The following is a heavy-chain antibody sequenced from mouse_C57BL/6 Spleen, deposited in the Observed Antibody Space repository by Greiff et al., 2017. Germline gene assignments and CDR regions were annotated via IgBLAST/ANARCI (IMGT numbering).Heavy chain of an antibody. D-gene: IGHD3-2*02. V-gene: IGHV1-50*01. CDR2: IDPSDSYT. CDR1: GYTFTSYW. Sequence: QVQLKQPGAELVKPGASVKLSCKASGYTFTSYWMQWVKQRPGQGLEWIGEIDPSDSYTNYNQKFKGKATLTVDTSSSTAYMQLSSLTSEDSAVYYCARIENSSNYWGQGTTLTVSS. CDR3: ARIENSSNY. J-gene: IGHJ2*01.